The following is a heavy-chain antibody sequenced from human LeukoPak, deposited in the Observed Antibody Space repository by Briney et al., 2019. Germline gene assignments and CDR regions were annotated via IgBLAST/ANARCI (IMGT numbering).Heavy chain of an antibody. Sequence: ASETLSLTCTVSGGSISSGGYYWSWIRQPPGKGLEWIGYIYHSGSTYYNPSLKSRVTISVDRSKNQFSLKLSSVTAADTAVYYCAREGGTGTTGRLDYWGQGTLVTVSS. CDR1: GGSISSGGYY. J-gene: IGHJ4*02. V-gene: IGHV4-30-2*01. CDR3: AREGGTGTTGRLDY. D-gene: IGHD1/OR15-1a*01. CDR2: IYHSGST.